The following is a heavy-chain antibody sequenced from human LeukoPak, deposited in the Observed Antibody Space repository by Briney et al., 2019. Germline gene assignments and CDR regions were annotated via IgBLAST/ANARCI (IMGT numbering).Heavy chain of an antibody. CDR3: ARGEWSSSPFDS. V-gene: IGHV3-7*01. D-gene: IGHD6-6*01. CDR2: IKQDGSEK. J-gene: IGHJ4*02. CDR1: GFTFSNAW. Sequence: PGGSLRLSCAASGFTFSNAWMSWVRQAPGKGLEWVANIKQDGSEKYYVDSVKGRFTISRDNAKNSLYLQMNSLRAEDTAVYYCARGEWSSSPFDSWGQGTLVTVSS.